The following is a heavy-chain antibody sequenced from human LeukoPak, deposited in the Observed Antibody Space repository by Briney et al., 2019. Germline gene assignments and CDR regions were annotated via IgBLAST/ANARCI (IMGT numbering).Heavy chain of an antibody. J-gene: IGHJ4*02. CDR1: GYSFTSYW. Sequence: GESLKISCKGSGYSFTSYWIGWVRQMPGKGLEWMGIIYPGDSDTRYSPSFQGQVTISADKSISTAYVQWSSLKASDTAMYYCAKGLAYYDFWSGYYTGSTFDYWGQGTLVTVSS. CDR3: AKGLAYYDFWSGYYTGSTFDY. V-gene: IGHV5-51*01. CDR2: IYPGDSDT. D-gene: IGHD3-3*01.